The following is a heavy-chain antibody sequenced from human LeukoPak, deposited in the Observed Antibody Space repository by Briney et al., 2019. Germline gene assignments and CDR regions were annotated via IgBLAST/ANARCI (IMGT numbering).Heavy chain of an antibody. CDR1: GFTFNNYD. D-gene: IGHD2-8*02. Sequence: GGSLRLSCAASGFTFNNYDITWVRQAPGKGLEWVSKISGSGGTTYYADSVKGRFTISRDNSKNTLYLQMNSLRAEDTAVYYCAKDHLVTFWGQGTMVTVSS. CDR2: ISGSGGTT. CDR3: AKDHLVTF. V-gene: IGHV3-23*01. J-gene: IGHJ3*01.